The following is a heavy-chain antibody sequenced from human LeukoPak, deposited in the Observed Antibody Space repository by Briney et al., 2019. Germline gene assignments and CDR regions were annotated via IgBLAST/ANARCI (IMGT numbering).Heavy chain of an antibody. V-gene: IGHV4-34*01. J-gene: IGHJ3*02. Sequence: PSETLSLTCAVYGGSFSGYYWSWIRQPPGKGLEWIGEINHSGSTNYNPSLKSRVTISVDTSKNQFSLKLSSVTAADTAVYYCARANDYGDYVPGAFDIWGQGTTVTVSS. CDR1: GGSFSGYY. D-gene: IGHD4-17*01. CDR3: ARANDYGDYVPGAFDI. CDR2: INHSGST.